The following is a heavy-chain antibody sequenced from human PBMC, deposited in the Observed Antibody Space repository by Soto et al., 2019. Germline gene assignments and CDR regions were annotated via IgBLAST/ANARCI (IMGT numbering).Heavy chain of an antibody. CDR2: ISGSGGST. Sequence: GGSLRLSCAASGFTVSSSYAMSWVRQAPGKGLEWVSAISGSGGSTYYADSVKGRFTISRDNSKNTLYLQMNSLRAEDTAVYYCATSIAVAGTAPTDAFDIWGQGTMVTVSS. J-gene: IGHJ3*02. V-gene: IGHV3-23*01. CDR1: GFTVSSSYA. CDR3: ATSIAVAGTAPTDAFDI. D-gene: IGHD6-19*01.